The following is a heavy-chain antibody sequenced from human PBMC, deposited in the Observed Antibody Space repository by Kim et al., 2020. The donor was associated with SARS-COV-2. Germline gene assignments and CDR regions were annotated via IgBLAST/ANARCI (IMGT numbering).Heavy chain of an antibody. V-gene: IGHV1-46*01. CDR3: PSVLYGSDYYYVMDV. D-gene: IGHD3-10*01. Sequence: ASVKVSCKASGYTFTSYYMHWVRQAPGQGLEWMGIINPSGGSTSYAQKFQGRVTMTRDTSKSTDYMELSSLRSEDTAVYYCPSVLYGSDYYYVMDVRGQGPTVTVSS. J-gene: IGHJ6*02. CDR2: INPSGGST. CDR1: GYTFTSYY.